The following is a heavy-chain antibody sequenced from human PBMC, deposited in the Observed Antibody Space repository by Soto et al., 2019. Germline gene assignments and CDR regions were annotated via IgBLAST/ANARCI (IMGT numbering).Heavy chain of an antibody. D-gene: IGHD3-10*01. CDR3: ARAPYYYGSGSYSYFDY. CDR1: GGTFSSYA. Sequence: QVQLVQSGAEVKKPGSSVKVSCKASGGTFSSYAISWVRQAPGQGLEWMGGIIPIFGTANYAQKFQGRVTITADDSTSTSYMELSSLRSEDTAVYYCARAPYYYGSGSYSYFDYWGQGTLVTVSS. CDR2: IIPIFGTA. J-gene: IGHJ4*02. V-gene: IGHV1-69*01.